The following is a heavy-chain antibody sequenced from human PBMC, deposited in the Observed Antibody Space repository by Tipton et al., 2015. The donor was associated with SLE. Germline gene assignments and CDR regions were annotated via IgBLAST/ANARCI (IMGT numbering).Heavy chain of an antibody. D-gene: IGHD3-22*01. CDR2: IYYSGST. V-gene: IGHV4-38-2*01. CDR3: ARVSELATYYYVSSPGAFDI. Sequence: TLSFTCAVSGYSISSGYYWGWIRQPPGKGLEWIGSIYYSGSTYYNPSLKSRVTISVDTSKNQFSLKLSSVTAADTAVYYCARVSELATYYYVSSPGAFDIWGQGTMVTVSS. CDR1: GYSISSGYY. J-gene: IGHJ3*02.